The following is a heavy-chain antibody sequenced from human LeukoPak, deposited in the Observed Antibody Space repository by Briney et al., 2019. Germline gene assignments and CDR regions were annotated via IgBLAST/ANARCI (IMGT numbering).Heavy chain of an antibody. J-gene: IGHJ4*02. CDR1: GFPFSSYW. Sequence: GGSLRLSCVASGFPFSSYWMTWVRQAPGKGLEWVSSISGSGGYTYYADSVKGRFTISRDNSKNTLYLQMNSLRAEDTAVYYCAKDLYSSNSMLRFDYWGQGTLVTVSS. CDR3: AKDLYSSNSMLRFDY. D-gene: IGHD6-13*01. CDR2: ISGSGGYT. V-gene: IGHV3-23*01.